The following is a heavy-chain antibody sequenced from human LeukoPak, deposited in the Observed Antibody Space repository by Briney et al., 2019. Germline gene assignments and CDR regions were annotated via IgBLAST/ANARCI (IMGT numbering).Heavy chain of an antibody. J-gene: IGHJ5*02. D-gene: IGHD2-2*01. CDR1: GGSISSSSYY. Sequence: SETLSLTCTVSGGSISSSSYYWGWIRQPPAKGLEWIGSIYYSGSTYYNPSLKSRVTISVDTSKNQFSLKLSSVTAADTAVYYCARDSRGSYSIDPWGQGTLVTVSS. V-gene: IGHV4-39*02. CDR2: IYYSGST. CDR3: ARDSRGSYSIDP.